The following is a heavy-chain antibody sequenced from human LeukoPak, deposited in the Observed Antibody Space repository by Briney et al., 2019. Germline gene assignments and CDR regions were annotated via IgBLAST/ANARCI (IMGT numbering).Heavy chain of an antibody. V-gene: IGHV3-74*01. J-gene: IGHJ4*02. CDR1: GFTFSSYW. CDR2: INSDGSTT. Sequence: GGSLRLSCAASGFTFSSYWMHWVRQAPGKGLVWVSRINSDGSTTSYADSVMGRFTISGDNVKNTLYLQMNSLRAEDTAVYYCARVIYSGWEGELSDWGQGTLVTVSS. D-gene: IGHD6-19*01. CDR3: ARVIYSGWEGELSD.